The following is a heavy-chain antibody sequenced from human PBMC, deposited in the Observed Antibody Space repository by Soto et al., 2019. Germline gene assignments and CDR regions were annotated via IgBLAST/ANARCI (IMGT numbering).Heavy chain of an antibody. D-gene: IGHD6-25*01. CDR3: ARDIGVTALDCFDP. Sequence: QVHLVQSGAEVKKPGASVKVSCKASSTFGISWVRQAPGQGLEWMGWVNGYNTHTNYAQKFQGRVTMTTDTSTSTAFMELRSLRFDDTAVYSCARDIGVTALDCFDPWGQGTLVTVSP. CDR1: STFG. J-gene: IGHJ5*02. V-gene: IGHV1-18*01. CDR2: VNGYNTHT.